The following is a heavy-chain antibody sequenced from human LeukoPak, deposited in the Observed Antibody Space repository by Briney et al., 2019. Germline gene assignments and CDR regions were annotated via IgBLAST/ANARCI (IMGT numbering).Heavy chain of an antibody. Sequence: GGSLRLSCVASGFTFSSSAMSWVRQAPGKGLEWVSTIGTGDDRYYTDSVKGRFTISRDNSKNTLYLQMSSLRAEDTAVYYCPTSGNPSLTDIWGQGTMVTVSS. V-gene: IGHV3-23*01. J-gene: IGHJ3*02. D-gene: IGHD3-3*01. CDR3: PTSGNPSLTDI. CDR2: IGTGDDR. CDR1: GFTFSSSA.